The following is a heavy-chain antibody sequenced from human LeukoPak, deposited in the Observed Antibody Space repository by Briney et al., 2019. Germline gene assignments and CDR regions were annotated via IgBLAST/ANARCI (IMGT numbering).Heavy chain of an antibody. Sequence: SETLSLTCTVSGGSISSGSYYWSWIRQPAGKGLEWIGRIYASGSTNYNPSLKSRVTISVDTSKNQFSLKLSSVTAADTAVYYCAREYCSGGSCYSAVNAFDIWGQGTTVTVSS. CDR3: AREYCSGGSCYSAVNAFDI. CDR2: IYASGST. J-gene: IGHJ3*02. V-gene: IGHV4-61*02. CDR1: GGSISSGSYY. D-gene: IGHD2-15*01.